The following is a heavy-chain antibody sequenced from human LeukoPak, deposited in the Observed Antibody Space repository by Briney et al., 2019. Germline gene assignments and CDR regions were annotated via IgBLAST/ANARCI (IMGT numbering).Heavy chain of an antibody. CDR1: GGSISSSSYY. CDR2: IYHSGNT. CDR3: ARDVVAAAGSFDY. Sequence: SETLSLTCTVSGGSISSSSYYWGWIRQPPGKGLEWIGNIYHSGNTYYNSSLKSRVTISVDTSKNQFSLRLTSVTAADTAVYYCARDVVAAAGSFDYWGQGTQVTVSS. J-gene: IGHJ4*02. D-gene: IGHD6-13*01. V-gene: IGHV4-39*07.